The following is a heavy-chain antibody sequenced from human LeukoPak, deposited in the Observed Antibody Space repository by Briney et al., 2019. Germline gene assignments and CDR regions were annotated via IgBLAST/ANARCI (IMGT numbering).Heavy chain of an antibody. J-gene: IGHJ4*02. Sequence: SVKVSCKASGGTFSSYAISWVRQAPGQGLEWMGGIIPIFGTANYAQKFQGRVTITTDESTSTAYMELSSLRSEDTAVYYCARAAEGLGYCSSTSCYSRFDYWGQGTLVTVSS. CDR3: ARAAEGLGYCSSTSCYSRFDY. D-gene: IGHD2-2*02. CDR2: IIPIFGTA. V-gene: IGHV1-69*05. CDR1: GGTFSSYA.